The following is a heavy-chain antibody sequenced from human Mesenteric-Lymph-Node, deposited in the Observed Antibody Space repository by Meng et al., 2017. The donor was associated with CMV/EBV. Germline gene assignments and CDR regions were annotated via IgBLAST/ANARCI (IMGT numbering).Heavy chain of an antibody. CDR2: ISSSHSFI. D-gene: IGHD3-16*01. CDR3: ARMIPYYYAMDV. Sequence: GESLKISCVASGFIFSHYSINWVRQAPGKGLEWVSSISSSHSFIYYADSVKGRFTISRDNAKNALYLQMNSLRAEDTAVYYCARMIPYYYAMDVWGQGTTVTVSS. V-gene: IGHV3-21*01. J-gene: IGHJ6*02. CDR1: GFIFSHYS.